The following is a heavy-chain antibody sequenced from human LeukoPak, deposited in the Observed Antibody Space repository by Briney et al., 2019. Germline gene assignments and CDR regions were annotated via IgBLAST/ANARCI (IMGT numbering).Heavy chain of an antibody. CDR2: INPDGSEK. CDR1: GFTFSTYW. J-gene: IGHJ4*02. D-gene: IGHD3-22*01. V-gene: IGHV3-7*01. Sequence: GGSLRLSCAASGFTFSTYWMNWVRQAPGKGLEWVASINPDGSEKYYVDSVKGRFTISRDSAKNSLSLQMNSLRAEDTAVYYCARDAYYYDSSGYYGDYFDYWGQGTLVTVSS. CDR3: ARDAYYYDSSGYYGDYFDY.